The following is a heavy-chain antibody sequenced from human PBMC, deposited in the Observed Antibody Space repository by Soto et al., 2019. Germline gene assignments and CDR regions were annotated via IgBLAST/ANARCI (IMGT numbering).Heavy chain of an antibody. CDR1: GDTFTSYY. CDR3: ARDRTAMDD. Sequence: AAVKVCCKASGDTFTSYYMHWGRQAPGQGLEWMGIINPSGGSTSYAQKFQGRVTMTRDTSTSTVYMELSSLRSEDTAVYYCARDRTAMDDWGQGTLLTVSS. D-gene: IGHD5-18*01. V-gene: IGHV1-46*01. CDR2: INPSGGST. J-gene: IGHJ4*02.